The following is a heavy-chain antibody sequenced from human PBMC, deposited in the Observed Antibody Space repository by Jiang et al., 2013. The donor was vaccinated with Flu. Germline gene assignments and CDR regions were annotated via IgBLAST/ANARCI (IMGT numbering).Heavy chain of an antibody. V-gene: IGHV4-61*02. D-gene: IGHD3-10*01. CDR3: AGTTYYYGSGSYYYY. J-gene: IGHJ4*02. CDR2: IYTSGST. Sequence: SGGSISSGSYYWSWIRQPAGKGLEWIGRIYTSGSTNYNPSLKSRVTISVDTSKNQFSLKLSSVTAADTAVYYCAGTTYYYGSGSYYYYWGQGTLVTVSS. CDR1: GGSISSGSYY.